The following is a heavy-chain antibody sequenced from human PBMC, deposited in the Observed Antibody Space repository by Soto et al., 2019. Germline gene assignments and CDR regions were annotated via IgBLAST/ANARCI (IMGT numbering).Heavy chain of an antibody. CDR2: ISGSGGST. V-gene: IGHV3-23*01. J-gene: IGHJ6*02. CDR1: GFTFSSYD. Sequence: EVQLLESGGGLVQPGGSLRLSCAASGFTFSSYDMTWVRQAPGKGLEWVSAISGSGGSTYYADSVKGRFTISRDNSKNTLYLQMHSLRAEDTAVYYCAKGGAAANSRYYYYGMDVWGQGTTVTVSS. CDR3: AKGGAAANSRYYYYGMDV. D-gene: IGHD6-13*01.